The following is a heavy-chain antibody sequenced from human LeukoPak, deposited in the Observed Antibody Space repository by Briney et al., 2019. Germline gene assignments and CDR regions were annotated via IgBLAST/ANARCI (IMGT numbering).Heavy chain of an antibody. CDR1: GYTFTSYY. Sequence: GASVKVSCKASGYTFTSYYMHWVRQTPGQGLEWMGIINPSGGSTSYAQKFQGRVTMTRDTSISTAYMELSRLRSDDTAVYYCARVKVPNYNWFDPWGQGTLVTVSS. CDR2: INPSGGST. CDR3: ARVKVPNYNWFDP. J-gene: IGHJ5*02. D-gene: IGHD1-7*01. V-gene: IGHV1-46*01.